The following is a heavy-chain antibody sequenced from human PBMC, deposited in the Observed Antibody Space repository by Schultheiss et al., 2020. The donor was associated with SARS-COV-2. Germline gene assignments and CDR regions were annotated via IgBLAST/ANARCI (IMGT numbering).Heavy chain of an antibody. CDR3: AREEPRNRDYGDYAVPFDV. V-gene: IGHV3-23*01. J-gene: IGHJ3*01. Sequence: GGSLRLSCAASGFTFSSYAMSWVRQAPGKGLEWVSAISGSGGSTYYADSVKGRFTISRDNSKNTLYLQMNSLGVEDTAVYYCAREEPRNRDYGDYAVPFDVWGQGTMVTVAS. CDR2: ISGSGGST. D-gene: IGHD4-17*01. CDR1: GFTFSSYA.